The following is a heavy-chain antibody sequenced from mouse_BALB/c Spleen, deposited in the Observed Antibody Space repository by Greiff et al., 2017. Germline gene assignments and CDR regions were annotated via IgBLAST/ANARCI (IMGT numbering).Heavy chain of an antibody. D-gene: IGHD1-1*01. CDR3: AQINYYGSSSAAMDY. CDR1: GYSFTDYN. Sequence: VQLKQSGPELVKPGASVKVSCKASGYSFTDYNMYWVKQSHGKSLEWIGYIDPYNGGTSYNQKFKGKATLTVDKSSSTAFMHLNSLTSEDSAVYYCAQINYYGSSSAAMDYWGQGTSVTVSS. V-gene: IGHV1S135*01. J-gene: IGHJ4*01. CDR2: IDPYNGGT.